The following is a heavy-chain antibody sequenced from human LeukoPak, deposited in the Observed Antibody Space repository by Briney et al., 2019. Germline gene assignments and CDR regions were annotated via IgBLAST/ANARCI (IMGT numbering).Heavy chain of an antibody. CDR2: IRQDGGLT. V-gene: IGHV3-7*01. D-gene: IGHD3-10*01. Sequence: GGSLRLSCAASGSTFNNYAMSWVRQAPGKGLQWVGNIRQDGGLTHYSDSVKGRFTISRDNAKRSLYLQMNSLRPEDTAVYYCARDGHSSGSFDYWGQGTLVTVSS. J-gene: IGHJ4*02. CDR1: GSTFNNYA. CDR3: ARDGHSSGSFDY.